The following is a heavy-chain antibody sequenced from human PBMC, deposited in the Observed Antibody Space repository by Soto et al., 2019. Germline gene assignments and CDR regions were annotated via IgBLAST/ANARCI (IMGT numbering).Heavy chain of an antibody. V-gene: IGHV1-18*04. CDR1: GYTFTSYG. CDR3: ARDRVATIFVVDYGMDV. D-gene: IGHD5-12*01. CDR2: ISAYNGNT. Sequence: GASVKVSCTASGYTFTSYGISWVRQAPGQGLEWMGWISAYNGNTNYAQKLQGRVTMTTDTSTSTAYMELRSLRSDDTAVYYCARDRVATIFVVDYGMDVWGQGTTVTVSS. J-gene: IGHJ6*02.